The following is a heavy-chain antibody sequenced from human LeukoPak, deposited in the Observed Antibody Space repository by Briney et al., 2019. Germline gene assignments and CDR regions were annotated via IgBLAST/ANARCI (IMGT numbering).Heavy chain of an antibody. J-gene: IGHJ4*02. V-gene: IGHV3-48*01. Sequence: GGSLRLSCAASGFTFSSYSMNWVRQAPGKGLEWVSYISSSSSTIYYADSVKGRFTISRDNSKNTLYLQMNSLRAEDTAVYYCAKDLLLWFGELLSYFDYWGQGTLVTVSS. CDR2: ISSSSSTI. D-gene: IGHD3-10*01. CDR1: GFTFSSYS. CDR3: AKDLLLWFGELLSYFDY.